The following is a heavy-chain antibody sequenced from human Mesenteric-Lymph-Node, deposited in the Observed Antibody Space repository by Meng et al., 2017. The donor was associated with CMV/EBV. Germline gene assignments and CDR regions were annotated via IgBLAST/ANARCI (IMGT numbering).Heavy chain of an antibody. V-gene: IGHV4-34*01. CDR1: GGSSNGYY. CDR2: VNHEGGT. CDR3: ARRAWGGCNDY. Sequence: SETLSLTCTIYGGSSNGYYWSWIRQPPGKGLEWIGEVNHEGGTNYNPSLKSRVAISVDTSKKQFSLRLTSVTAADTAVYYCARRAWGGCNDYWGQGSLVTVSS. D-gene: IGHD5-12*01. J-gene: IGHJ4*02.